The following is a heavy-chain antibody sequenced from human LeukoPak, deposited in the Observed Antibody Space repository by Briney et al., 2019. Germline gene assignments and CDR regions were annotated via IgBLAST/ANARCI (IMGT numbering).Heavy chain of an antibody. CDR1: GFTFSSYW. Sequence: GGYLRLSCAASGFTFSSYWMSWVRQAPGKGLEWVANIKQDGSEKYYVDSVKGRFTISRDNAKNSLFLQMSSLRAEDTAVYYCARAAEDGSLDYWGQGTLVTVSS. V-gene: IGHV3-7*01. CDR3: ARAAEDGSLDY. CDR2: IKQDGSEK. J-gene: IGHJ4*02.